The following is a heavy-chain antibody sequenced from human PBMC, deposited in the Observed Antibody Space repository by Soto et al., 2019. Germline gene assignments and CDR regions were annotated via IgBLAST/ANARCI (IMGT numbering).Heavy chain of an antibody. D-gene: IGHD1-26*01. Sequence: GGSLRHSCAASGFTSVFTFSRYWMSWGRQASGEGLVWVANIKQDGGEKYYVDSVKGRFTISRDNAKNSLYLQMNSLRAEDTAVYYCASGRIVGATRPIGLDYWGQGTLVTVSS. J-gene: IGHJ4*02. CDR2: IKQDGGEK. CDR3: ASGRIVGATRPIGLDY. V-gene: IGHV3-7*01. CDR1: GFTSVFTFSRYW.